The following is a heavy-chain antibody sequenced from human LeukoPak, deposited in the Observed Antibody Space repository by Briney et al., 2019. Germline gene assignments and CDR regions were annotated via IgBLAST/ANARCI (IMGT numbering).Heavy chain of an antibody. J-gene: IGHJ5*02. Sequence: PGGSLRLSCAASGFTFSSYAMHWVRQAPGKGLEWVAVISYDGSNKYYADSVKGRSTISRDNSKNTLYLQMNSLRAEDTAVYYCARDSGIASNWFDPWGQGTLVTVSS. CDR3: ARDSGIASNWFDP. D-gene: IGHD6-13*01. V-gene: IGHV3-30-3*01. CDR2: ISYDGSNK. CDR1: GFTFSSYA.